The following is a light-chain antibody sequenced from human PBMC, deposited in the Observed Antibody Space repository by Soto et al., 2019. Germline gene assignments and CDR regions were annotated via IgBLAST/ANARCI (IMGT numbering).Light chain of an antibody. CDR1: SSNIGAGYD. V-gene: IGLV1-40*01. CDR3: QSYDSSLSVYV. CDR2: GNN. Sequence: QSVLTQPPSVSGAPGQRVTISCTGSSSNIGAGYDVHWYQQLPGTAPKLLIYGNNNRPSGVPDRFSGSKSGTSASLAITGLQAEDEAYYYCQSYDSSLSVYVFGTGTKLTVL. J-gene: IGLJ1*01.